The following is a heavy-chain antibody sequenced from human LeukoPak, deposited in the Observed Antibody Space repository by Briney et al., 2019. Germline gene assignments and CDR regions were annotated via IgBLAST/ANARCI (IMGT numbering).Heavy chain of an antibody. Sequence: PGGSLRLSCAASGFTFSSYGMSWVRQAPGKGLEWVSAISGSGGSTYYADSVKGRFTISRDNSKNTLYLQMNSLGAEDTAVYYCAKDPSEHIVVVTLTCWGQGTLVTVSS. CDR3: AKDPSEHIVVVTLTC. J-gene: IGHJ4*02. CDR1: GFTFSSYG. D-gene: IGHD2-21*02. CDR2: ISGSGGST. V-gene: IGHV3-23*01.